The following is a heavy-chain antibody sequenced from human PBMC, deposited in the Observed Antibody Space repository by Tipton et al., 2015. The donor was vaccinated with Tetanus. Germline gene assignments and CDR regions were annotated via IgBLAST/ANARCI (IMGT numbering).Heavy chain of an antibody. V-gene: IGHV1-18*01. J-gene: IGHJ1*01. CDR1: GYTFTNYG. CDR2: VSTYNGDT. CDR3: ARDLIVGRNFAGYFRH. Sequence: QLVQSGAEVKTPGASVKVSCKTSGYTFTNYGISWVRQAPGHGPEWMGWVSTYNGDTNYPQNFQGRVIMTTDKSTSTASMEWRSLGLDDTARYYWARDLIVGRNFAGYFRHGGQGTLVTVSS. D-gene: IGHD2/OR15-2a*01.